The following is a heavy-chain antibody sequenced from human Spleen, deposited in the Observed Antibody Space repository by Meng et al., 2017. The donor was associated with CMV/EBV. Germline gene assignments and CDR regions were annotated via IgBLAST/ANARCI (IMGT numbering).Heavy chain of an antibody. CDR1: GFTFSSYA. CDR3: ARDLGQLVGSGAFDI. CDR2: ISYDGSNK. D-gene: IGHD6-6*01. Sequence: GESLKIYCAASGFTFSSYAMHWVRQAPGKGLEWVAVISYDGSNKYYADSVKGRFTISRDNSKNTLYLPMNSLRAEDTAVYYCARDLGQLVGSGAFDIWGQGTMVTVSS. V-gene: IGHV3-30-3*01. J-gene: IGHJ3*02.